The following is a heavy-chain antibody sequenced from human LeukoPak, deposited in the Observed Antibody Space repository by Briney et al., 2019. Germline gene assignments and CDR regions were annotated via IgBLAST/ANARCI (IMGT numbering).Heavy chain of an antibody. CDR1: GGTFSSYA. CDR3: ARSHASIAARSWFDP. D-gene: IGHD6-6*01. V-gene: IGHV1-69*13. CDR2: IIPIFGTA. Sequence: ASVKVSCKASGGTFSSYAISWVRQAPGQGLEWMGGIIPIFGTANYAQKFQGRVTITADESTSTAYMELSSLRSEDTAVYYCARSHASIAARSWFDPWGQGTLVTVSS. J-gene: IGHJ5*02.